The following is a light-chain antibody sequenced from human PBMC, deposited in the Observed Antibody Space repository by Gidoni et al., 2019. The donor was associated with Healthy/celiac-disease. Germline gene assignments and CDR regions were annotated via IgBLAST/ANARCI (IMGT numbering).Light chain of an antibody. J-gene: IGLJ1*01. CDR3: SSYAGSNIFYV. V-gene: IGLV2-8*01. Sequence: QSALTQPPSASGSPGQAVTISCPGTSSDVGGYNYVSWYQQHPGNAPKLMIYEVRQRPSGVPDRFSGSQSGNTASLTVSGLQAEDEADYYCSSYAGSNIFYVFGTGTKVTVL. CDR1: SSDVGGYNY. CDR2: EVR.